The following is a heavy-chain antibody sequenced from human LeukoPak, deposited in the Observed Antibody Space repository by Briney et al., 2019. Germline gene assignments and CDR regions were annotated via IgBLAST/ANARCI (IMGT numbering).Heavy chain of an antibody. V-gene: IGHV4-38-2*01. J-gene: IGHJ2*01. Sequence: SETLSLTCAVSGYSISSGYYWGWIRQPPGKGLEWVGSISHSGSTYYNPSLKSRVTISADTSKSQFSLKLSSVTAADTAVYYCARRFVVVVGATSHWYFDLWGRGTLVTASS. CDR3: ARRFVVVVGATSHWYFDL. CDR1: GYSISSGYY. CDR2: ISHSGST. D-gene: IGHD2-15*01.